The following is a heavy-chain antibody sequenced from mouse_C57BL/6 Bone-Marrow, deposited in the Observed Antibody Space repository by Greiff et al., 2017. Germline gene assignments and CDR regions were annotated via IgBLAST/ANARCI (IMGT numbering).Heavy chain of an antibody. CDR1: GFTFSSYA. J-gene: IGHJ1*03. Sequence: EVHLVESGGGLVKPGGSLKLSCAASGFTFSSYAMSWVRQTPEKRLEWVATISDGGSYTYYPENVKGRFTISRDNAKNNLYLQMSHLKSEDTAMYYCARDDYGIWYFDVWGTGTTVTVSS. CDR2: ISDGGSYT. V-gene: IGHV5-4*01. CDR3: ARDDYGIWYFDV. D-gene: IGHD2-4*01.